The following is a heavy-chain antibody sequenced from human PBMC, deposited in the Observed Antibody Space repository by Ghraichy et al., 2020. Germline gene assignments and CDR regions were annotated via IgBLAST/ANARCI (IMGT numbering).Heavy chain of an antibody. CDR1: GYTLTELS. CDR2: FDPEDGET. CDR3: ATAKHRWFRGGWFDP. J-gene: IGHJ5*02. Sequence: ASVKVSCKVSGYTLTELSMHWVRQAPGKGLEWMGGFDPEDGETIYAQKFQGRVTMTEDTSTDTAYMELSSLRSEDTAVYYCATAKHRWFRGGWFDPWGQGTLVTVSS. V-gene: IGHV1-24*01. D-gene: IGHD3-10*01.